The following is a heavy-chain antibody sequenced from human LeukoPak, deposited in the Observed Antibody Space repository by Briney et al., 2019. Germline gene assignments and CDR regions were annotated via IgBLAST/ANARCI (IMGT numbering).Heavy chain of an antibody. CDR1: GLTVNRNY. CDR3: AKDRTTVTTPHY. CDR2: IYDNGYT. J-gene: IGHJ4*02. V-gene: IGHV3-53*01. Sequence: PGGSLRLSCAVSGLTVNRNYMSWVRQDPGQRLEWVSVIYDNGYTYYADSVKGRFTISRDNSRNTLYLQMNSLRAEDTAVYYCAKDRTTVTTPHYWGQGTLVTVSS. D-gene: IGHD4-17*01.